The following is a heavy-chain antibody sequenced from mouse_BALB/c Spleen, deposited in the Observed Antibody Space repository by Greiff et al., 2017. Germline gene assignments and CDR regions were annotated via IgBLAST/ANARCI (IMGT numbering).Heavy chain of an antibody. CDR2: ISYSGST. J-gene: IGHJ1*01. CDR1: GYSITSDYA. CDR3: ASTTTVVANWYFDV. V-gene: IGHV3-2*02. Sequence: EVQLQQSGPGLVKPSQSLSLTCTVTGYSITSDYAWNWIRQFPGNKLEWMGYISYSGSTSYNPSLKSRISITRDTSKNQFFLQLNSVTTEDTATYYCASTTTVVANWYFDVWGAGTTVTVSS. D-gene: IGHD1-1*01.